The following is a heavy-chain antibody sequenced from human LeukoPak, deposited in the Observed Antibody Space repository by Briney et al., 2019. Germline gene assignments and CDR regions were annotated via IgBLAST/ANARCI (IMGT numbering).Heavy chain of an antibody. J-gene: IGHJ4*02. D-gene: IGHD6-19*01. Sequence: SVTVSCTASGGTFSIYAISWVRQAPGQGLEWMGGIIPIFGTANYAQKFQGRVTITADESTSTAYMELSSLRSEDTAVYYCARAPESSGWHHFDYWGQGTLVTVSS. CDR3: ARAPESSGWHHFDY. V-gene: IGHV1-69*01. CDR1: GGTFSIYA. CDR2: IIPIFGTA.